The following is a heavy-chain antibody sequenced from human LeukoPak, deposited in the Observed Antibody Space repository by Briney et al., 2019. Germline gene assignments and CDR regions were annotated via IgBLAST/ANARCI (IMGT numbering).Heavy chain of an antibody. CDR2: IKLDEAQK. CDR1: GFSFSSSW. D-gene: IGHD3-10*01. J-gene: IGHJ4*02. V-gene: IGHV3-7*01. Sequence: PGGSLRLSCAASGFSFSSSWMSWVRQVPGKGLEWVANIKLDEAQKSYVDSVKGRFTISRDNAKNSLYLQMNSLRAEDTAMYYCTRGGGDSWGQGPLVTVSS. CDR3: TRGGGDS.